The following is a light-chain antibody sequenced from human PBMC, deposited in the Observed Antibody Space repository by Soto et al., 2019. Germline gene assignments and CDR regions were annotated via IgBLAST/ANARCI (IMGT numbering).Light chain of an antibody. V-gene: IGKV1-27*01. CDR2: GTS. CDR3: QKYDSAPFT. J-gene: IGKJ3*01. CDR1: QGIYNY. Sequence: DIQMTQSPSSLSASVGDRVTITCRASQGIYNYLAWYQQKPGKAPELLINGTSTLESGVPSRFSGRGSGTDFTLTISSLQPEDVATYYCQKYDSAPFTFGPGTKVDIK.